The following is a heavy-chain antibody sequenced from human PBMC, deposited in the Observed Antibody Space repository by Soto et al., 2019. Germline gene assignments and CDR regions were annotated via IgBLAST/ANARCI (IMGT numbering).Heavy chain of an antibody. J-gene: IGHJ4*02. CDR2: INPSGGST. CDR3: ARDVGPYYYDSSGYYPVY. V-gene: IGHV1-46*01. Sequence: ASVKVSCKASGYTFTSYYMHWVRQAPGQGLEWMGIINPSGGSTSYARKFQGRVTMTRDTSTSTVYMELSSLRSEDTAVYYCARDVGPYYYDSSGYYPVYWGQGTLVTVSS. CDR1: GYTFTSYY. D-gene: IGHD3-22*01.